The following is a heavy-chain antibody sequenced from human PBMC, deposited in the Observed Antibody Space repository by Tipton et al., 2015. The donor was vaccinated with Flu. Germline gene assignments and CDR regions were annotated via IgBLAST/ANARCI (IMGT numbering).Heavy chain of an antibody. J-gene: IGHJ4*02. CDR1: GFTFSRSS. Sequence: QLVQSGGVLVQSGGSLRLSCAAAGFTFSRSSMTWVRQAPGKGLEWVSYISRASSTIYYTDSVKGRFTISRDNARNPLYLQMNSLTDEDTAVYYCARVLDSGTFAFDYWGQGTQVIISS. D-gene: IGHD1-1*01. CDR2: ISRASSTI. V-gene: IGHV3-48*02. CDR3: ARVLDSGTFAFDY.